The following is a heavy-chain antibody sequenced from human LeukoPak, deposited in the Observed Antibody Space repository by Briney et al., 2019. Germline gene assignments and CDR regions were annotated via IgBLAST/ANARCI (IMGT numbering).Heavy chain of an antibody. Sequence: SGPTLVKPTQTLTLTCTFSGFSLSTSGVGVGWIRQPPGKALEWLALIYWDDDKRYSPSLKSGLTITKDTSKNQVVLTMTNMDPVDTATYYCAHLSRVLYDSSGYRALDAFDIWGQGTMVTVSS. CDR3: AHLSRVLYDSSGYRALDAFDI. D-gene: IGHD3-22*01. CDR1: GFSLSTSGVG. CDR2: IYWDDDK. J-gene: IGHJ3*02. V-gene: IGHV2-5*02.